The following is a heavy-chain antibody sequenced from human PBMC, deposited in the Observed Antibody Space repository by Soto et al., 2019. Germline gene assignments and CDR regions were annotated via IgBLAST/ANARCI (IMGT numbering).Heavy chain of an antibody. CDR1: GFTLDDYA. V-gene: IGHV3-9*01. J-gene: IGHJ4*02. CDR3: AKDFPVAVAGESDY. Sequence: PGGSLRLSCAASGFTLDDYAMHWVRQAPGKGLEWVSGISWNSGSIGYADSVKGRFTISRDNAKNSLYLQMNSLRAEDTAVYYCAKDFPVAVAGESDYWGQGTLVTVSS. D-gene: IGHD6-19*01. CDR2: ISWNSGSI.